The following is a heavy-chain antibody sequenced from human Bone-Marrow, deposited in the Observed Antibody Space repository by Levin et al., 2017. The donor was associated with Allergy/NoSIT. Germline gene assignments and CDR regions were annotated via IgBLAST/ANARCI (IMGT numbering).Heavy chain of an antibody. J-gene: IGHJ3*01. CDR2: VSHDGATK. V-gene: IGHV3-23*01. CDR1: GFTFNTYA. CDR3: AKRGLGELSLSGAYGL. D-gene: IGHD3-16*02. Sequence: PGGSLRLSCAASGFTFNTYAMSWVRQAPGKGLDWVSTVSHDGATKYYADSVKGRFSISRDNSKNMVNLQMDRLRADDTAIYYCAKRGLGELSLSGAYGLWGRGTMVSVS.